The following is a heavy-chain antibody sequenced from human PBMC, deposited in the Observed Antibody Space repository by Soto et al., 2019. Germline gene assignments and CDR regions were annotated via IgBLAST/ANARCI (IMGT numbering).Heavy chain of an antibody. CDR1: LYTLTTYD. V-gene: IGHV1-8*01. Sequence: GASVXVSFKSGLYTLTTYDINLLLQASGQGLDCIWWMSPDSGTTVYAQKFQGRVTMTRDTSITTAYLELTSLKSEEPAVYYCSRGRTTQVPPIDLTRRATWLETWGQPTLVTLYS. D-gene: IGHD5-12*01. J-gene: IGHJ5*02. CDR3: SRGRTTQVPPIDLTRRATWLET. CDR2: MSPDSGTT.